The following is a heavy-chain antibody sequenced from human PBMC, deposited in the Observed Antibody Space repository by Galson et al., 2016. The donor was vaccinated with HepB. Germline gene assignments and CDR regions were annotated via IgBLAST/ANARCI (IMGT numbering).Heavy chain of an antibody. CDR2: IKHDGREI. J-gene: IGHJ4*03. V-gene: IGHV3-7*03. CDR3: VRRHWYDKPWCYFDY. Sequence: SLRLSCAASGFIFSNHWLIWIRQAPGKGLEWVANIKHDGREIYYVDSVKGRFSISRDNAKNSLFLQMNSLRVEDTAMYFCVRRHWYDKPWCYFDYWGQGATVTVSS. CDR1: GFIFSNHW. D-gene: IGHD1-1*01.